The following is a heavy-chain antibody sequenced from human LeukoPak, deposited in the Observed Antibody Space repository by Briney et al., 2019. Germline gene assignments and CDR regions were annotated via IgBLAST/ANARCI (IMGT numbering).Heavy chain of an antibody. CDR3: ARSCSGGSCYHYYGMDV. CDR1: GYSISTDYY. D-gene: IGHD2-15*01. Sequence: SETLSLTCTVSGYSISTDYYWTWIRQPPGKGLEWIGTTYHSGSTYYNPSLKSRVTISSDTSKNQFSLKLSSVTAADTAVYYCARSCSGGSCYHYYGMDVWGQGTTVTVSS. V-gene: IGHV4-38-2*02. CDR2: TYHSGST. J-gene: IGHJ6*02.